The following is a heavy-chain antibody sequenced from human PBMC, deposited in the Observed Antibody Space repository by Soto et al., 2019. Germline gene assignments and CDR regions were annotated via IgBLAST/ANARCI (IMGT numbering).Heavy chain of an antibody. Sequence: QVQLVQSGAEVKKPGASVKVSCKASGYTFTSYYMHWVRQAPGQGLEWMGIINPSGGSTTYAQKFQGRVTMTRDTSTSTVYVELSSLRSEDTAVYYCARGLDYGEYGVWFDPWGQGTLVTVSS. D-gene: IGHD4-17*01. CDR3: ARGLDYGEYGVWFDP. J-gene: IGHJ5*02. CDR2: INPSGGST. V-gene: IGHV1-46*01. CDR1: GYTFTSYY.